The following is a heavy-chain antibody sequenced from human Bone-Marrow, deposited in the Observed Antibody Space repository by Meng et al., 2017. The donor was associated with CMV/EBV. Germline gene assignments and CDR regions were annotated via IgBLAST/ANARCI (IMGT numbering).Heavy chain of an antibody. D-gene: IGHD2-2*02. CDR2: IRSKANSYAT. CDR1: GFTFSGSA. Sequence: GESLKISCAASGFTFSGSAMHWVRQASGKGLEWVGRIRSKANSYATAYAASVKGRFTISRDDSKNTAYLQMNSLRAEDTAVYYCAKVNRWLVVPAAILNYWARGTLATVTS. CDR3: AKVNRWLVVPAAILNY. J-gene: IGHJ4*02. V-gene: IGHV3-73*01.